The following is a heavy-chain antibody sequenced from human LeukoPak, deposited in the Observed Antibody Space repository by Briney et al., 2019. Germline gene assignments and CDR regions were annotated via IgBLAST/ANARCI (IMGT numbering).Heavy chain of an antibody. CDR2: IYYSGST. CDR1: GGSISSYY. Sequence: SETLSLTCAVSGGSISSYYWSWIRQPPGKGLEWIGYIYYSGSTNYNPSLKSRVTISVDTSKNQFSLKLSSVTAADTAVYYCARGTGGRRADYYYYMDAWGKGTTVTISS. CDR3: ARGTGGRRADYYYYMDA. J-gene: IGHJ6*03. D-gene: IGHD2-8*02. V-gene: IGHV4-59*01.